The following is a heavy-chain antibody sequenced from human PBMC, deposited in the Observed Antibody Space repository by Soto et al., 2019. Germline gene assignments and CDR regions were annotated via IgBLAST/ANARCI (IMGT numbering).Heavy chain of an antibody. D-gene: IGHD3-10*01. CDR1: GFSLRTSGVG. CDR2: IYWDDDK. Sequence: QITLKESGPTLVKPTQTLTLTCTFSGFSLRTSGVGVGWIRQPPGKALEWLALIYWDDDKRYSPSLKSRLPITKDPSKNQVVLAMTNMDPVDTATYYCARMYYYGSGSYYNGFDYWGQGTLVTVSS. J-gene: IGHJ4*02. V-gene: IGHV2-5*02. CDR3: ARMYYYGSGSYYNGFDY.